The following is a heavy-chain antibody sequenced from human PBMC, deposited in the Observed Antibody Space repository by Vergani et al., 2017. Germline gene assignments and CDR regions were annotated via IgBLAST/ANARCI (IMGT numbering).Heavy chain of an antibody. CDR3: ARIDSGSYYNYYYGMDV. V-gene: IGHV5-51*01. CDR2: IYPGDSDT. CDR1: GYSFTSYW. J-gene: IGHJ6*02. Sequence: EVQLVPSGAEVKKPGDSLKISCKGSGYSFTSYWIGWVRQMPGKGLEWMGIIYPGDSDTRYSPSFQGQVTISADKSISTAYLQWSSLKASDTAMYYCARIDSGSYYNYYYGMDVWGQGTTVTVSS. D-gene: IGHD1-26*01.